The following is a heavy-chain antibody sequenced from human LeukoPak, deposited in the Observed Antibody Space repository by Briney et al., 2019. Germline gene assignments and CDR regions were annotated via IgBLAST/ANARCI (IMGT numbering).Heavy chain of an antibody. D-gene: IGHD3-22*01. V-gene: IGHV1-8*01. Sequence: ASVTVSCKASGYTFTSYDINWVRQATGQGLEWMGWMNPNSGNTGYAQKFQGRVTMTRNTSISTAYMELSSLRSEDTAVYYCARAPSYYDSSGYYEGDAFDIWGQGTMVTVSS. CDR2: MNPNSGNT. CDR3: ARAPSYYDSSGYYEGDAFDI. J-gene: IGHJ3*02. CDR1: GYTFTSYD.